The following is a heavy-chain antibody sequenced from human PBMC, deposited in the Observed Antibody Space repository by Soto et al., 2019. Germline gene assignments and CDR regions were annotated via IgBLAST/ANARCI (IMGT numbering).Heavy chain of an antibody. CDR3: AKDDPGDFYSYYGFDF. J-gene: IGHJ6*02. Sequence: LRLSCAASGFTISSYTMTWVRQASGKGLEWVSAITGSGTNTYYADSVKGRFTISTDKSTHTLYLQMSSLRAEDTAIYYCAKDDPGDFYSYYGFDFWGQGTTVTVSS. D-gene: IGHD2-21*02. V-gene: IGHV3-23*01. CDR2: ITGSGTNT. CDR1: GFTISSYT.